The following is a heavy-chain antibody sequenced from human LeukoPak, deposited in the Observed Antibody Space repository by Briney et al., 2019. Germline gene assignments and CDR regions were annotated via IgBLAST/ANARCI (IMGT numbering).Heavy chain of an antibody. D-gene: IGHD3-9*01. Sequence: SETLSLTCTVSGGSISTYYWSWIRQPAGKGLEWIGRIYTSVSTNYNPSLKSRVTMSVDTSKNQFSLKLSSVTAADTAVYYCARDHSDSSGDILTGYGSYYYYYMDVWGKGTTVTISS. CDR2: IYTSVST. V-gene: IGHV4-4*07. CDR1: GGSISTYY. J-gene: IGHJ6*03. CDR3: ARDHSDSSGDILTGYGSYYYYYMDV.